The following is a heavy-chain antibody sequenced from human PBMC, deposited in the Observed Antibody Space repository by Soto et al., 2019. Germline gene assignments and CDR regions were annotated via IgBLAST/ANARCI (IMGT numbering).Heavy chain of an antibody. CDR1: GLTFSNYG. CDR3: EGRDDPFHV. J-gene: IGHJ3*01. Sequence: QVQLVESGGGVVQPERSLRLSWVATGLTFSNYGIHWVRQAPGRGLEWVAVIWHDGSQKYSADSVRGRSTISRDNSKNTVYLQMNSLRAEDTAVYYCEGRDDPFHVWGQGTMVTVSS. CDR2: IWHDGSQK. V-gene: IGHV3-33*01.